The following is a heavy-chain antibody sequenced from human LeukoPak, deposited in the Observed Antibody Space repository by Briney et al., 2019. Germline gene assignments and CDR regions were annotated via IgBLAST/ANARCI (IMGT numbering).Heavy chain of an antibody. Sequence: SETLSLTCPVSGGSISSYYLSWIRQPRGKGLEGIGYLYYSGSTNYNPSLNSRVTISVDTSKNQFSLKLSSVTAADTAVYYCARATPRFNYDFWSGYYTYFDYWGQGTLVTVSS. CDR3: ARATPRFNYDFWSGYYTYFDY. CDR2: LYYSGST. J-gene: IGHJ4*02. D-gene: IGHD3-3*01. CDR1: GGSISSYY. V-gene: IGHV4-59*01.